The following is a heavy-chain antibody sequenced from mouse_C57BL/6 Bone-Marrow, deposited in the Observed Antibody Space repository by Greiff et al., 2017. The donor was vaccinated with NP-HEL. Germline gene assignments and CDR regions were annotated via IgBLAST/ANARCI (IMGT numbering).Heavy chain of an antibody. CDR1: GFSFNTYA. D-gene: IGHD2-3*01. V-gene: IGHV10-1*01. CDR2: IRSKSNNYAT. CDR3: VRCDGYYWIWCAY. J-gene: IGHJ3*01. Sequence: EAGGGLVQPKGSLKLSCAASGFSFNTYAMNWVRQAPGKGLEWVARIRSKSNNYATYYADSVKDRFTISRDDSESMLYLQMNNLKTEDTAMYYCVRCDGYYWIWCAYWGQGTLVTVSA.